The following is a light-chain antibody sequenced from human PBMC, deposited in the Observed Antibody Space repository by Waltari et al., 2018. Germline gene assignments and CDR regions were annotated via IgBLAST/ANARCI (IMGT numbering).Light chain of an antibody. CDR3: RSYTSSSTWV. V-gene: IGLV2-18*02. J-gene: IGLJ3*02. Sequence: QSALPQPPSVSGSPGQSVIISCTGTSSDVGSYNRVSWYQQPPGTAPKLMIYEVNNRPSGVPDRFSGSKSGNTASLTISGLQAEDEADYYCRSYTSSSTWVFGGGTKLTVL. CDR2: EVN. CDR1: SSDVGSYNR.